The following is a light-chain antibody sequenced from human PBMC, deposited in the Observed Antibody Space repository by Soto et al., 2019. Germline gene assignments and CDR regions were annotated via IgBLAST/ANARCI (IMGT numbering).Light chain of an antibody. V-gene: IGLV1-51*02. CDR3: GTWDSSLSAEV. CDR1: SPNIGNNY. CDR2: ENN. J-gene: IGLJ1*01. Sequence: VLTQPPSVSAAPRQKGTISCSGNSPNIGNNYVSWYQQLPGTAPKLLIYENNKRPSGIPDRFSGSKSGTSATLGITGLQTGDEADYYCGTWDSSLSAEVFGTGTKVTVL.